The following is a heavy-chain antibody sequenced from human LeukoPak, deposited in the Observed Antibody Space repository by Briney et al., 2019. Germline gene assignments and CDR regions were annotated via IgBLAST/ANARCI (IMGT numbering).Heavy chain of an antibody. CDR2: IIPIFGTA. D-gene: IGHD2-2*01. CDR1: GGTFSSYA. CDR3: ARDFGCCSSTSSGCYYYMDV. J-gene: IGHJ6*03. Sequence: ASVKVSCKASGGTFSSYAISWVRQAPGQGLEWMGGIIPIFGTANYAQKFQGRVTITTDESTSTAYMELSSLRSEDTAVYYCARDFGCCSSTSSGCYYYMDVWGKGTTVTVSS. V-gene: IGHV1-69*05.